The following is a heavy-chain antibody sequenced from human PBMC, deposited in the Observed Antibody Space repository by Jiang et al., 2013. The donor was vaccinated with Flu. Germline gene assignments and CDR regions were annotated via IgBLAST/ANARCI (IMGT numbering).Heavy chain of an antibody. CDR2: IRSKAYGGTT. V-gene: IGHV3-49*03. J-gene: IGHJ5*02. D-gene: IGHD3-22*01. Sequence: VQLLESGGGLVEPGRSLRLSCTASGFTFGDHAMTWFRQAPGKGLEWVGFIRSKAYGGTTEYAASVKGRFTISRDDSKSIAYLQMNSLKTEDTAVYSCTMSGYYYDSSGYHFIGHWGQGTLVAVSS. CDR1: GFTFGDHA. CDR3: TMSGYYYDSSGYHFIGH.